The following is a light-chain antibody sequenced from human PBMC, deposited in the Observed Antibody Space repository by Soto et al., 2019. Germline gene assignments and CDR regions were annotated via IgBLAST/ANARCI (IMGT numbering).Light chain of an antibody. Sequence: DIQMTQSPSSLSASVGDRVTITCRASQSRSNYLNWYQQKPGKAPKLQIYAASSMQSGVPSRFSGSGSETDFTLTISSLQPDDSATYYCQQSFSPLWTFGQGTKVEV. CDR3: QQSFSPLWT. CDR2: AAS. V-gene: IGKV1-39*01. CDR1: QSRSNY. J-gene: IGKJ1*01.